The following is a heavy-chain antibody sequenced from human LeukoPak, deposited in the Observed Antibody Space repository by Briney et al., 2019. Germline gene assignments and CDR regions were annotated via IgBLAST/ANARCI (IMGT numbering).Heavy chain of an antibody. V-gene: IGHV4-61*02. CDR3: ARTRADYYYYMDV. Sequence: SQTLSLTCTVSGGSINSGSYYWSWIRQPAGKGLEWIGRIYSSGSTNYNPSLKSRVTISVDTSKNQFSLKLSSVTAADTAVYYCARTRADYYYYMDVWGQGTTVTVSS. D-gene: IGHD4-11*01. J-gene: IGHJ6*03. CDR1: GGSINSGSYY. CDR2: IYSSGST.